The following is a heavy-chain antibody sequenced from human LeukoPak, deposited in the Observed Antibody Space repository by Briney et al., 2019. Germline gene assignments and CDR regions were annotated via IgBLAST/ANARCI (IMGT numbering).Heavy chain of an antibody. V-gene: IGHV3-23*01. D-gene: IGHD2-2*01. CDR3: EKDQEYCSSTSCYGGGDFDY. CDR1: GFTFSSFA. Sequence: GGSLRFSCAASGFTFSSFAMRWVRKAPGKGVEWVSAVSGRGGSTYYADSVGGRFTVSRDTSKNTLYLQMNSLRAEDTAVYYCEKDQEYCSSTSCYGGGDFDYWGQGTLVTVSP. CDR2: VSGRGGST. J-gene: IGHJ4*02.